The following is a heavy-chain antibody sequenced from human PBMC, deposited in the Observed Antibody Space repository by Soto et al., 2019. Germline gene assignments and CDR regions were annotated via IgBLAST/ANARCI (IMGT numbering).Heavy chain of an antibody. J-gene: IGHJ4*02. Sequence: ASVKVSCKASGYTFPSYAMHWVRQAPGQRLEWMGWINAGNGNTKYSQKFQGRVTITRDTSASTAYMELSSLRSEDTAVYYCARSKYYDFWSGYYTLDYWGQGTLVTVS. CDR3: ARSKYYDFWSGYYTLDY. D-gene: IGHD3-3*01. CDR1: GYTFPSYA. CDR2: INAGNGNT. V-gene: IGHV1-3*01.